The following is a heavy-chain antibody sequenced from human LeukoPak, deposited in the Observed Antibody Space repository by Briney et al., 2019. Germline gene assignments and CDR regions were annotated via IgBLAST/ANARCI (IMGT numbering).Heavy chain of an antibody. Sequence: PGGSLRLSCAASGFTFSSYGMHWVRQAPGKGLEWVAVIWYDGSNKYYAGSVKGRFTISRDNSKNTLYLQMNSLRAEDTAVYYCAKDRNSDTAMVHWGQGTLVTVSS. CDR1: GFTFSSYG. CDR2: IWYDGSNK. CDR3: AKDRNSDTAMVH. D-gene: IGHD5-18*01. V-gene: IGHV3-33*06. J-gene: IGHJ4*02.